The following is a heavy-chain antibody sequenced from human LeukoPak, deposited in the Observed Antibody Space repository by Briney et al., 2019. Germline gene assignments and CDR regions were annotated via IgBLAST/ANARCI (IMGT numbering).Heavy chain of an antibody. D-gene: IGHD2-15*01. CDR2: IYYSGST. Sequence: SETLSLTCTVSGGSISSSSYYWGWIRQPPGKGLEWIGSIYYSGSTYYNPSLKSRVTISVDTSKNQFSLKLSSVTAADTAVYYCARVGCSGGSCPGVFDYWGQGTLVTVSS. V-gene: IGHV4-39*07. CDR1: GGSISSSSYY. CDR3: ARVGCSGGSCPGVFDY. J-gene: IGHJ4*02.